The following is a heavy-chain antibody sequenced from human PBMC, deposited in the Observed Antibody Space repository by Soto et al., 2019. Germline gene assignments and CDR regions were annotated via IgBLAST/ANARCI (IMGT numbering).Heavy chain of an antibody. V-gene: IGHV1-69*04. J-gene: IGHJ3*02. CDR3: ARDGDGYGHYLTSAFDI. Sequence: SVKVSCKASGGTFSSYTISWVRHAPGQGLEWMGRIIPILGIANYAQKFQGRVTITADKSTSTAYMELSSLRSEDTAVYYCARDGDGYGHYLTSAFDICGKGPIVTLSS. CDR2: IIPILGIA. CDR1: GGTFSSYT. D-gene: IGHD4-17*01.